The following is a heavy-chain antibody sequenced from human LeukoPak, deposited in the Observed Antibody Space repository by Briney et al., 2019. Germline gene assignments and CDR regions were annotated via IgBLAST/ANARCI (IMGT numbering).Heavy chain of an antibody. Sequence: ASVKVSCKASGYTFTSYAMNWVRQAPGQGLEWMGWINTNTGNPTYAQGFTGRFVFSLDTSVSTAYLQISSLKAEDTAVYYCAREGHVLRFLEWLLKRRNMDYWGQGTLVTVSS. V-gene: IGHV7-4-1*02. CDR3: AREGHVLRFLEWLLKRRNMDY. D-gene: IGHD3-3*01. CDR1: GYTFTSYA. CDR2: INTNTGNP. J-gene: IGHJ4*02.